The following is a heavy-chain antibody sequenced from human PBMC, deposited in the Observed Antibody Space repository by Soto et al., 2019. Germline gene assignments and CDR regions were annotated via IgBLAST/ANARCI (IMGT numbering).Heavy chain of an antibody. Sequence: QVQLVASGGGVVQPGRSLRLSCAASGFTFSSYAMHWVRQAPGKGLEWVAVISYDGSNKYYADSVKGRFTISRDNSKNTLYLQMNSLRAEDTAVYYCARATAYCDGDCSYYHDYWGQGTLVTVSS. CDR1: GFTFSSYA. V-gene: IGHV3-30-3*01. CDR3: ARATAYCDGDCSYYHDY. J-gene: IGHJ4*02. CDR2: ISYDGSNK. D-gene: IGHD2-21*02.